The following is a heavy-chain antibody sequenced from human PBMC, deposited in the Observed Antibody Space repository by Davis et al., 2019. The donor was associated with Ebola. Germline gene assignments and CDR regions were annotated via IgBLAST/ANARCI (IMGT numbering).Heavy chain of an antibody. V-gene: IGHV3-33*08. CDR2: IRSDGNDE. J-gene: IGHJ4*02. CDR1: GFTFKSYG. Sequence: PGGSLRLSCAATGFTFKSYGMHWIRQPPGKGLEWVATIRSDGNDEFYADSVKGRVTISRDNFKNTVDLQLNSLRAEDTAVYYCARDRRGTYYFDFWGQGSLVIVSS. D-gene: IGHD1-26*01. CDR3: ARDRRGTYYFDF.